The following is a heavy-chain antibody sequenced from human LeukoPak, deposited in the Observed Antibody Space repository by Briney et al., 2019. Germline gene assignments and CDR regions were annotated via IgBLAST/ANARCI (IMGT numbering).Heavy chain of an antibody. CDR3: ASLPAAMSFGAFDI. Sequence: SVEVSCKASGGTFSSYTISWVRQAPGQGLEWMGRIIPILGIANYAQKFQGRVTITADKSKSTAYMEVSSLRSEDTAVYYCASLPAAMSFGAFDIWGQGTMVSVS. J-gene: IGHJ3*02. CDR2: IIPILGIA. V-gene: IGHV1-69*02. CDR1: GGTFSSYT. D-gene: IGHD2-2*01.